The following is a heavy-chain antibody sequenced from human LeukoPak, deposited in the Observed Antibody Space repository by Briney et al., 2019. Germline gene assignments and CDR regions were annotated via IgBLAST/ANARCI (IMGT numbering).Heavy chain of an antibody. CDR1: GGSISSYY. J-gene: IGHJ5*02. Sequence: PSETLSLTCTVSGGSISSYYWSWIRQPAGKGLEWIGRIYTSGSTNYNPSLKSRVTMSVDTSKNQFSLKLSSVTAADTAVYCCAREVVVVPAAHRGWFDPWGQGTLVTVSS. V-gene: IGHV4-4*07. CDR2: IYTSGST. CDR3: AREVVVVPAAHRGWFDP. D-gene: IGHD2-2*01.